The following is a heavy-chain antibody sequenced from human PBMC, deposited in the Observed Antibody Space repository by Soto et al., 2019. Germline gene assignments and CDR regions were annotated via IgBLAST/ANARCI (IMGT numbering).Heavy chain of an antibody. CDR1: GFTFSSYA. D-gene: IGHD6-6*01. Sequence: PGGSLRLSCAASGFTFSSYAMSWVRQAPGKGLEWVSAISGSGGSTYYADSVKGRFTISRDNSKNTLYLQMNSLRAEDTAVYYCAKDQILRPYSSSSSGGHYYYYGMDVWGQGTTVTVSS. V-gene: IGHV3-23*01. CDR3: AKDQILRPYSSSSSGGHYYYYGMDV. J-gene: IGHJ6*02. CDR2: ISGSGGST.